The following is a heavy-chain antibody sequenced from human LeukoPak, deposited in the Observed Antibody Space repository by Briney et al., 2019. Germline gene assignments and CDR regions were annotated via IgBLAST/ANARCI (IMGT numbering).Heavy chain of an antibody. J-gene: IGHJ4*02. CDR3: ARIGPILGAAWVDY. D-gene: IGHD3-3*02. Sequence: SETLSPTCAVSGYYISSNHWWGWIRQPPGKGLEWIGYIFYAGSTYYNPSLKSRVTMSVDTSKNQFSLRLSSVTAVDTAVYYCARIGPILGAAWVDYWGQGTLVSVSS. CDR2: IFYAGST. CDR1: GYYISSNHW. V-gene: IGHV4-28*01.